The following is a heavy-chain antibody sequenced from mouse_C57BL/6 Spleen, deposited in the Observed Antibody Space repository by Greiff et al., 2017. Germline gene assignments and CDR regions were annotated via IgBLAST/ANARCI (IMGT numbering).Heavy chain of an antibody. V-gene: IGHV1-50*01. J-gene: IGHJ4*01. Sequence: QVQLQQPGAELVKPGASVKLSCKASGYTFTSYWMQWVKQRPGQGLEWIGEIDPSDSYTNYNQKFKGKATLTVDTSSSTDYMQLSSLTSEDSAVYYCARKDYYGSSPLYYYAMDYWGQGTSVTVSS. D-gene: IGHD1-1*01. CDR2: IDPSDSYT. CDR3: ARKDYYGSSPLYYYAMDY. CDR1: GYTFTSYW.